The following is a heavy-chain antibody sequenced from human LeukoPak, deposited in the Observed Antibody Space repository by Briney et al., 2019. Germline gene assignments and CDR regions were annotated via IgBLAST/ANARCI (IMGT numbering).Heavy chain of an antibody. J-gene: IGHJ4*02. V-gene: IGHV3-23*01. CDR2: ISGSGGST. CDR1: GFAFNSYV. D-gene: IGHD6-13*01. CDR3: AKDRGSSRETSELDY. Sequence: QTGGSLRLSCAASGFAFNSYVIPWVRQAPGKGLEWVSAISGSGGSTYYADSVKGRFTTSRDNSKNTLYLQMNSLRAEDTAVYYCAKDRGSSRETSELDYWGQGTLVTVSS.